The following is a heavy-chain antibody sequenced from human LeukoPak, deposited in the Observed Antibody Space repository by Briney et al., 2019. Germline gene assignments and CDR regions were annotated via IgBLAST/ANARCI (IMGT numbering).Heavy chain of an antibody. CDR3: ASPYSGYPRHAFDI. D-gene: IGHD5-12*01. V-gene: IGHV3-23*01. CDR1: GFTFSSYA. Sequence: GGSLRLSCAASGFTFSSYAMSWVRQAPGEGLEWVSAISGSGGSTYYADSVKGRFTISRDNSKNTLYLQMNSLRAEDTAVYYCASPYSGYPRHAFDIWGQGTMVTVSS. J-gene: IGHJ3*02. CDR2: ISGSGGST.